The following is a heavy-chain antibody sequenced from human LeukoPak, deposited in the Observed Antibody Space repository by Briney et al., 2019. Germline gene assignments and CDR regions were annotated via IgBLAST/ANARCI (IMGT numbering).Heavy chain of an antibody. Sequence: SVKVSCKASGGTFSSYAISWVRQAPGQGLEWMGGIIPIFGTANYAQKFQGRVTITADESTSTAYMELSSLRSEDTAVYYCLLEDSTAMGLYFDYWGQGTLVTVSS. D-gene: IGHD5-18*01. CDR2: IIPIFGTA. J-gene: IGHJ4*02. CDR3: LLEDSTAMGLYFDY. CDR1: GGTFSSYA. V-gene: IGHV1-69*13.